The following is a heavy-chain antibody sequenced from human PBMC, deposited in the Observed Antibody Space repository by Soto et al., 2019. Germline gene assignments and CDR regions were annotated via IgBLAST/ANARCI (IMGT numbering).Heavy chain of an antibody. CDR2: INSDGSST. V-gene: IGHV3-74*01. Sequence: GGSLRLSCAASGFTFSSYWMHWVRQAPGKGLVWVSRINSDGSSTSYADSVKGRFTISRDNAKNTLYLQMNSLRAEDTAVYYCARGGDGYKNFDYWGQGTLVTVSS. D-gene: IGHD5-12*01. J-gene: IGHJ4*02. CDR1: GFTFSSYW. CDR3: ARGGDGYKNFDY.